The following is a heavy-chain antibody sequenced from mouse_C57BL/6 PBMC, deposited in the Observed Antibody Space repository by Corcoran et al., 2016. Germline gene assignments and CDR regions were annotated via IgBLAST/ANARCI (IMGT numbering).Heavy chain of an antibody. CDR2: INTYSGVP. Sequence: QIQLEQSGPELKKTGETVKIYCKASGYTFTTYGMSWVKQAPGKGLKWMGWINTYSGVPTYADDFKGRFAFSLETSASTAYLQINNLKNEETATYFCARTVHYLDYWGQGTTLTVSS. CDR3: ARTVHYLDY. D-gene: IGHD1-1*01. J-gene: IGHJ2*01. CDR1: GYTFTTYG. V-gene: IGHV9-3*01.